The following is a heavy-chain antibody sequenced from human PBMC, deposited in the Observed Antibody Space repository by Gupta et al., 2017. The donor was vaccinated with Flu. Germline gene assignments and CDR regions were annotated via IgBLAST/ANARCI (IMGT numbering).Heavy chain of an antibody. CDR1: GFTFRSYA. Sequence: EVQLLASGGGLVQPGGSLRLSCAVSGFTFRSYALTLVRPAPGKGLEWVSSITGSGGSTYYADSVKGRFTISRDNSKNTLYLQMNSLRAEDTAVYYCAKRXCXGSRCYXNPTGSGGPTLDYWGQGTLVTVSS. V-gene: IGHV3-23*01. J-gene: IGHJ4*02. D-gene: IGHD2-2*01. CDR3: AKRXCXGSRCYXNPTGSGGPTLDY. CDR2: ITGSGGST.